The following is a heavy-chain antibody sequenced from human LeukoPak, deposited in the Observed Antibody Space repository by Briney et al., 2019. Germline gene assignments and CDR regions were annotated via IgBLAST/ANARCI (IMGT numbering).Heavy chain of an antibody. V-gene: IGHV1-3*01. CDR1: GYTFTSYA. CDR2: INAGNGNT. Sequence: ASVKVSCKASGYTFTSYAMHWVRQAPGQRLEWMGWINAGNGNTKYSPKFQGRVTITRDTSASTAYMELSSLRSEDTAVYYCARGEWQQPVTIWGQGTMVTVSS. D-gene: IGHD6-13*01. J-gene: IGHJ3*02. CDR3: ARGEWQQPVTI.